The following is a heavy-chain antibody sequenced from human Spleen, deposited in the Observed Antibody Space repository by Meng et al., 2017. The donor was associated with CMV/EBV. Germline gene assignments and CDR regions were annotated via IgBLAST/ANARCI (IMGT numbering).Heavy chain of an antibody. D-gene: IGHD3-3*01. CDR2: ISWNSDNI. J-gene: IGHJ6*02. CDR3: AKDIESYDFWSGYSFFKGYGMDV. Sequence: SLKISCAASGFTFDDYSMHWVRQAPGKGLEWVSGISWNSDNIAYGVSVKGRFTISRDNAKNSLYLQMNSLRAEDTALYYCAKDIESYDFWSGYSFFKGYGMDVWGQGTTVTVSS. V-gene: IGHV3-9*01. CDR1: GFTFDDYS.